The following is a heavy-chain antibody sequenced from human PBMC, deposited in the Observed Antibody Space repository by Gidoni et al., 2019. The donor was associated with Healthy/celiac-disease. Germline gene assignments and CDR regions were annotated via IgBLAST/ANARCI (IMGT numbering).Heavy chain of an antibody. CDR1: GGSISSYY. J-gene: IGHJ5*02. CDR2: IYYSGST. CDR3: ARIDGGFDP. Sequence: QVQLQESGPGLVKPSETLSLTCPVSGGSISSYYWSWIRQPPGKGLEWIGYIYYSGSTNYNPSLKSRVTISVDTSKNQFSLKLSSVTAADTAVYYCARIDGGFDPWGQGTLVTVSS. V-gene: IGHV4-59*08.